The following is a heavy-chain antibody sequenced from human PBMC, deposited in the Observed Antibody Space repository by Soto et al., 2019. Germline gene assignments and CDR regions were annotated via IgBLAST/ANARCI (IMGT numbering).Heavy chain of an antibody. CDR1: GYTFSSYA. Sequence: QVHLVQSGAEVRKPGASVKVSCKASGYTFSSYAMHWVRQAPGQRLEWRGWINAGYGNTNSSQKFQDRVTISRDTSASTAYMELTSLRSEDTAVYYCARDTGDGTFDFWGQGTLVTVSS. V-gene: IGHV1-3*01. CDR2: INAGYGNT. J-gene: IGHJ4*02. CDR3: ARDTGDGTFDF. D-gene: IGHD7-27*01.